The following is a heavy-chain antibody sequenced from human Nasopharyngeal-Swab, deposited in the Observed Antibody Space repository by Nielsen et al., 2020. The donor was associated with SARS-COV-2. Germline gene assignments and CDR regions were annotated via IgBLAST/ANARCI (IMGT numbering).Heavy chain of an antibody. J-gene: IGHJ3*02. CDR1: GGSFSGYY. Sequence: GSLRLSCAVYGGSFSGYYWSWIRQPPGKGLEWIGEINHSGSTNYNPSLKSRVTISVDTSKNQFSLKLSSVTAADTAVYYCARATPAFDIWGQGTMVTVSS. V-gene: IGHV4-34*01. CDR3: ARATPAFDI. CDR2: INHSGST.